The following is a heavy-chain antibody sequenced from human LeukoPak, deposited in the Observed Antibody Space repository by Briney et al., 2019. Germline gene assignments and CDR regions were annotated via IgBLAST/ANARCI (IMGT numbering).Heavy chain of an antibody. CDR3: ARDSTLQAAGSPGD. J-gene: IGHJ4*02. D-gene: IGHD6-13*01. CDR2: ISPSGGST. V-gene: IGHV1-46*01. Sequence: ASVKVSCKASGYTFTSSSMHWVRQAPGQGLEWMGIISPSGGSTSYAQKFQGRVTMTRDTSTSTVYMELSSLISEDTAVYYCARDSTLQAAGSPGDWGQGTLVTVSS. CDR1: GYTFTSSS.